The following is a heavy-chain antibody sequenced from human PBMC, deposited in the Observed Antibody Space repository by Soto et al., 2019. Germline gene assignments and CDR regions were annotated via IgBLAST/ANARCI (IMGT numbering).Heavy chain of an antibody. CDR3: ARHDLSSYDILTGSLGSNFDY. D-gene: IGHD3-9*01. Sequence: SETLSLTCTVSGGSISSSSYYWGWIRQPPGKGLEWIGSIYYSGSTYYNPSLKSQVTISVDTSKNQLSLKLSSVTAADKAMYYCARHDLSSYDILTGSLGSNFDYWGQGTLVTVSS. CDR1: GGSISSSSYY. CDR2: IYYSGST. J-gene: IGHJ4*02. V-gene: IGHV4-39*01.